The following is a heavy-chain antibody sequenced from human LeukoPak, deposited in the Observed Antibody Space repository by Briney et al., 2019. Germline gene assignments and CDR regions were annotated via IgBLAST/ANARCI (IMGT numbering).Heavy chain of an antibody. Sequence: GGSLRLSCAASGFTFSTFAMHWVRQAPGKQLEYVSAICSNGGCTYYANSVKGRFTISRDNSKNTLYLQMNSLRAEDTAVYYCAKEGLAVAGLDYWGQGTLVTVSS. V-gene: IGHV3-64*01. D-gene: IGHD6-19*01. CDR3: AKEGLAVAGLDY. CDR2: ICSNGGCT. J-gene: IGHJ4*02. CDR1: GFTFSTFA.